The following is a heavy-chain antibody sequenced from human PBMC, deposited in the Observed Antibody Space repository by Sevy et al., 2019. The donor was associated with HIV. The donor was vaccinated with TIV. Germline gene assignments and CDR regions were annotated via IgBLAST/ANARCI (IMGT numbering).Heavy chain of an antibody. V-gene: IGHV1-46*01. J-gene: IGHJ4*01. CDR1: GYTFTNYY. Sequence: GSVKVSCKASGYTFTNYYMHWVRQAPGQGLEWMGIINLSGGSTTYAQKFQHRVTMTRDTSTSTVYMELSSLRSEDTAVYYCVRDRRGYDSTAYFYDYWGQGTLVTVSS. D-gene: IGHD3-22*01. CDR2: INLSGGST. CDR3: VRDRRGYDSTAYFYDY.